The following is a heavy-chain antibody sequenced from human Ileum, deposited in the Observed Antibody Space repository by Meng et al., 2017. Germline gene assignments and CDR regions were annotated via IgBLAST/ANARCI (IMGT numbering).Heavy chain of an antibody. Sequence: ASVKVSCKASGYIFTNYGISWVRQAPGQGLEWLGWSGAYNGNTNYAQRLQDRVTMTTDTSTSTAYMELRSLRSDDTAVYYCARRHRSCSGSTCNDVSCFDPWGQGTLVTVSS. D-gene: IGHD2-15*01. CDR1: GYIFTNYG. CDR3: ARRHRSCSGSTCNDVSCFDP. CDR2: SGAYNGNT. J-gene: IGHJ5*02. V-gene: IGHV1-18*01.